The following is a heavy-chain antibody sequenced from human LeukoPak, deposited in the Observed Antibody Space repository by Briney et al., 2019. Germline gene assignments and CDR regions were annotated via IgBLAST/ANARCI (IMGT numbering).Heavy chain of an antibody. Sequence: GGSLRLSCAASGFTFSTCGVNWLRQSPGKGVEGGSGISGSGCSTVCGDCVKGLFTISRDNSKNALYLQVKSLRAEDTAVYYCPRGDGSLDYWGQGTLVTVHS. V-gene: IGHV3-23*01. CDR1: GFTFSTCG. CDR2: ISGSGCST. J-gene: IGHJ4*02. CDR3: PRGDGSLDY. D-gene: IGHD2-15*01.